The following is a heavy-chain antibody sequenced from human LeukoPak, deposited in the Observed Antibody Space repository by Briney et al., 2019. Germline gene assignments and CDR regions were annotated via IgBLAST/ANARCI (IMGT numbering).Heavy chain of an antibody. CDR3: AREARGGEYDFWSGYYRHYYYYMDV. CDR2: ISISSSTI. D-gene: IGHD3-3*01. CDR1: GFTFSSFS. V-gene: IGHV3-48*01. Sequence: GGSLRLSCAASGFTFSSFSMNWVRQAPGKGLEWVSYISISSSTIFYADSVKGRFTISRDNAKNSLYLQMNSLRAEDTAVYYCAREARGGEYDFWSGYYRHYYYYMDVWGKGTTVTVSS. J-gene: IGHJ6*03.